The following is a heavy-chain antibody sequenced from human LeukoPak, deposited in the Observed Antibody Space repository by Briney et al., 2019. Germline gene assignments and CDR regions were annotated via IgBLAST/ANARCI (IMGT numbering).Heavy chain of an antibody. Sequence: GGSLRLSCAASGFTFSSYWMHWVRQAPGKGLVWVSRINSDGSSTSYADSVKGRFTISRDNAKNTLYLQMNSLRAEDTAVYYCARDNLYYYGSGSYYYYYYMDVWGKGTTVTVSS. CDR3: ARDNLYYYGSGSYYYYYYMDV. V-gene: IGHV3-74*01. CDR2: INSDGSST. J-gene: IGHJ6*03. CDR1: GFTFSSYW. D-gene: IGHD3-10*01.